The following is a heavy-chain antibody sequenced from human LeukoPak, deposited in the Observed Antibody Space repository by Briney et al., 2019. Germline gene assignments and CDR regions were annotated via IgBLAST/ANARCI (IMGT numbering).Heavy chain of an antibody. J-gene: IGHJ4*02. CDR2: ISAYNGNT. Sequence: ASVKVSCKASGYTFTSYGISWVRQAPGQGLEWMGWISAYNGNTNYALKLQGRVTMTTDTSTSTAYMELRSLRSDDTAVYYCARVPPNSSSWPYYFDYWGQGTLVTVSS. V-gene: IGHV1-18*01. CDR1: GYTFTSYG. D-gene: IGHD6-13*01. CDR3: ARVPPNSSSWPYYFDY.